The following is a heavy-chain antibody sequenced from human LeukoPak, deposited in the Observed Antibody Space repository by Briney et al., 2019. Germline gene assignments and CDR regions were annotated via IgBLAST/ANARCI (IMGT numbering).Heavy chain of an antibody. D-gene: IGHD5-12*01. Sequence: GGSLGLSCAASGFTFSSYGMHWVRQAPGKGLEWVAVISYDGSNKYYADSVKGRFTISRDNSRNTLYLQMNSLRAEDTAVYCCAKESAGSGYSGYDYFEYFQHWGQGTLVTVSS. CDR3: AKESAGSGYSGYDYFEYFQH. CDR1: GFTFSSYG. CDR2: ISYDGSNK. V-gene: IGHV3-30*18. J-gene: IGHJ1*01.